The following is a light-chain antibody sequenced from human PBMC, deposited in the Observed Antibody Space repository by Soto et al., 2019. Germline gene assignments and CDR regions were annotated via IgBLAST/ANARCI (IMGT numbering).Light chain of an antibody. CDR1: SRDVGGFNY. CDR3: SSYTSSSTVV. Sequence: QAVVTQPASVSGSPGQSITISCTGTSRDVGGFNYVSWYQQHPGKAPKLMIYDVSNRPSGVSNRFSGSKSGNTASLTISGLQAEDEADYYCSSYTSSSTVVFGGGTKVTVL. J-gene: IGLJ2*01. V-gene: IGLV2-14*01. CDR2: DVS.